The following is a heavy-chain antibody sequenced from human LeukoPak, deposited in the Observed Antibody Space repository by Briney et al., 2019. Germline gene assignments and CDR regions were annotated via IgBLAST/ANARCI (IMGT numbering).Heavy chain of an antibody. CDR1: GYIFTSYY. V-gene: IGHV1-46*01. CDR2: INPSGGST. CDR3: ARDTGYCSGGSCHSVAFYI. J-gene: IGHJ3*02. Sequence: ASVKVSCKAFGYIFTSYYLHWVRKAPGQGLEWMGIINPSGGSTTYSQKFQGRVTMSRDTSTSTVYMELSSLRSEDMTVYYCARDTGYCSGGSCHSVAFYIWGQGTKVTVSS. D-gene: IGHD2-15*01.